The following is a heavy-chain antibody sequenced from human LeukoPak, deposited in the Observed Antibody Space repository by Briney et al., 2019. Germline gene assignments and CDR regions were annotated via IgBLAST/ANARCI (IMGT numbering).Heavy chain of an antibody. CDR1: GFTFSSYD. CDR2: IGTAGDT. Sequence: GGSLRLSCAASGFTFSSYDMHWVRQATGKGLEWVSAIGTAGDTYYPGSVKGRFTISRENAKNSLYLQMNSLRAGDTAVYYCARAGYYYDSSGYPYGHWYFDLWRRGTLVTVSS. D-gene: IGHD3-22*01. J-gene: IGHJ2*01. CDR3: ARAGYYYDSSGYPYGHWYFDL. V-gene: IGHV3-13*04.